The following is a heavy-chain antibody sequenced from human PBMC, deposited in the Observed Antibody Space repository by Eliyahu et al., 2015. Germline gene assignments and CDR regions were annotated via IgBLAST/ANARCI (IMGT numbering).Heavy chain of an antibody. CDR2: IFYDGHSK. J-gene: IGHJ4*02. CDR1: GFTFNSHG. CDR3: ARDRAKPGTSPDY. V-gene: IGHV3-33*01. Sequence: QVQLVESGGGVVQPGRSLRLSCAASGFTFNSHGMHWVRQAPGKGLEWVAVIFYDGHSKYYADSVKGRFTISRDNSKNTLFLQMNSLTAEDTAIYYCARDRAKPGTSPDYWGQGTLVTVSS. D-gene: IGHD1-7*01.